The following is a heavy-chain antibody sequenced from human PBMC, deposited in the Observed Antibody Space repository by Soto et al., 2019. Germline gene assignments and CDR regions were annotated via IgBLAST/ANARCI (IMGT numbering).Heavy chain of an antibody. CDR3: ARVTLQGYDSSGYLW. J-gene: IGHJ4*02. V-gene: IGHV1-69*13. D-gene: IGHD3-22*01. CDR1: GGTFSSYA. CDR2: IIPIFGTA. Sequence: GASVKVSCKASGGTFSSYAISWVRQAPGQGLEWMGGIIPIFGTANYAQKFQGRVTITADESTSTAYMELSSLRSEDTAVYYCARVTLQGYDSSGYLWWGQGTLVTVSS.